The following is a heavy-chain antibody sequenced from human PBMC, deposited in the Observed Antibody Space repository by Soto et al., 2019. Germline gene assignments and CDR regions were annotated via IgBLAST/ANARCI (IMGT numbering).Heavy chain of an antibody. V-gene: IGHV1-69*01. D-gene: IGHD5-12*01. J-gene: IGHJ4*02. CDR1: GGTFNNYA. Sequence: QVQLVQSGAEVKKPGSSVKVSCKASGGTFNNYAISWVRQAPGQGLEWMGGIIPIIGTADYAHKFQGRLAISADESTGTTFMELSSLRSEDTALYYCARGGVDVVPTSAFDYWGQGTLVTVSS. CDR3: ARGGVDVVPTSAFDY. CDR2: IIPIIGTA.